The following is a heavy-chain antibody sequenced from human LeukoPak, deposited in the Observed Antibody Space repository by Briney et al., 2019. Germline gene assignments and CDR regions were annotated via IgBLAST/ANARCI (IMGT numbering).Heavy chain of an antibody. V-gene: IGHV3-15*01. CDR2: IKSKTDGGTT. J-gene: IGHJ4*02. D-gene: IGHD4-17*01. CDR3: TTTSDYGDHKR. CDR1: GFTFSNAW. Sequence: GGSLRLSCAASGFTFSNAWMSWVRQAPGKGLEWVGRIKSKTDGGTTDYAAPVKGRFTISRDDSKDTLYLQMNSLKTEDTAVYYCTTTSDYGDHKRWGQGTLVTVSS.